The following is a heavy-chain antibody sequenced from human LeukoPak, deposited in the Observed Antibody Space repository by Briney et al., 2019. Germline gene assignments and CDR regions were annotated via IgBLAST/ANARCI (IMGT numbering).Heavy chain of an antibody. CDR3: TTDPDYDFWSTDY. J-gene: IGHJ4*02. V-gene: IGHV3-15*01. CDR2: IKSKTDGGTT. Sequence: GGSLRLPCAASGFTFSNAWMSWVRQAPEKGLEWVGRIKSKTDGGTTDYAAPVKGRFTISRDDSKNTLYLQMNSLKTEDTAVYYCTTDPDYDFWSTDYWGQGTLVTVSS. CDR1: GFTFSNAW. D-gene: IGHD3-3*01.